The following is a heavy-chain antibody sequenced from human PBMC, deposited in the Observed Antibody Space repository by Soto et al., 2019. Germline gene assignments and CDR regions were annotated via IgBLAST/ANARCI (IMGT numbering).Heavy chain of an antibody. CDR2: ISGSGGST. CDR1: GFTFSSYA. CDR3: AKGDLRVSDAFDI. J-gene: IGHJ3*02. Sequence: GGSLRLSCAASGFTFSSYAMSWVRQAPGKGLEWDSVISGSGGSTYYADSVKGRFTISRDNSKNTLYLQMNSLRAEDTAVYYCAKGDLRVSDAFDIWGQGTMVTVSS. D-gene: IGHD4-17*01. V-gene: IGHV3-23*01.